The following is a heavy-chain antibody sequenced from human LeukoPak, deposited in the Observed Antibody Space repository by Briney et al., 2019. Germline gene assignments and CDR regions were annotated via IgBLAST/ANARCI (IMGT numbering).Heavy chain of an antibody. J-gene: IGHJ4*02. D-gene: IGHD6-6*01. CDR3: ARLTRLSTSPDRYYLDY. CDR1: GDSISSYY. V-gene: IGHV4-4*09. CDR2: IYTSGGT. Sequence: SETLSLTCTISGDSISSYYWSWIRQPPGKGLEWIGYIYTSGGTNYIPSLKGRVTISIDTSKNQFSLKLSSVTAADSAVYYCARLTRLSTSPDRYYLDYWGQGTLVTVSS.